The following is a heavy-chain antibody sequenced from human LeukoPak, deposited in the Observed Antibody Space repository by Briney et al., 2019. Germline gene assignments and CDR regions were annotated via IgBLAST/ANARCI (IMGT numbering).Heavy chain of an antibody. CDR1: GYSFSNYW. CDR3: ARGAPFDY. V-gene: IGHV5-51*01. J-gene: IGHJ4*02. CDR2: IYPGNSDI. D-gene: IGHD2/OR15-2a*01. Sequence: GESLKISCKGSGYSFSNYWIGWVRQMPGKGLEWMGIIYPGNSDIRCSPSFQGQVTISADTSISTAYLQWSSLKTSDSAIYYCARGAPFDYWGQGTLVTVSS.